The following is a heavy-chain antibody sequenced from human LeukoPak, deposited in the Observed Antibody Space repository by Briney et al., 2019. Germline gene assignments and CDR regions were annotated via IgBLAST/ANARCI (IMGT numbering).Heavy chain of an antibody. J-gene: IGHJ4*02. CDR1: GFTFSSYA. D-gene: IGHD6-13*01. CDR2: INTASDDI. CDR3: ARDRRRAGTTGFDY. V-gene: IGHV3-48*01. Sequence: GGSLRLSCAASGFTFSSYAMNWVRQAPGKGLEWLSYINTASDDIYHADSVKGRFTVSRDNARNSLYLQMNSLRAEDTAVYYCARDRRRAGTTGFDYWGQGTLVTVSS.